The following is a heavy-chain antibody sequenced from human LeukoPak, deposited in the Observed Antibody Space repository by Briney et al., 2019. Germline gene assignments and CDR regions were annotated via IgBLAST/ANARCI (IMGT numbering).Heavy chain of an antibody. J-gene: IGHJ4*02. D-gene: IGHD5-24*01. CDR2: IYYSGST. Sequence: PSETLSLTCTVSGGSISSYYWSWIRQPPGKGLEWIGYIYYSGSTNYNPSLKSRVTISVDTSKNQFSLKLSSVTAADTAVYHCARLSDRDGYNYDYWGQGTLVTVSS. V-gene: IGHV4-59*08. CDR1: GGSISSYY. CDR3: ARLSDRDGYNYDY.